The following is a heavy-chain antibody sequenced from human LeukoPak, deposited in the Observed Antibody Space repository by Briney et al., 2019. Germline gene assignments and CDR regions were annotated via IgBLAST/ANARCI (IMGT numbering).Heavy chain of an antibody. CDR3: ARTTEGGYTYGYFYYYYMDV. CDR2: ISYSGST. CDR1: GDSISSYF. J-gene: IGHJ6*03. V-gene: IGHV4-59*01. D-gene: IGHD5-18*01. Sequence: SETLSLTCTVSGDSISSYFWSLIRQPPGKGLEWIGYISYSGSTNYNPSLKSRVTISVDTSKNQFSLKLTSVTAADTAVYYCARTTEGGYTYGYFYYYYMDVWGKGTTVTISS.